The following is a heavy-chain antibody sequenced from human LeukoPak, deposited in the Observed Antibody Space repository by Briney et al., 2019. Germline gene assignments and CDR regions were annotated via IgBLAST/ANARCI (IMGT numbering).Heavy chain of an antibody. CDR2: ISAYNGNT. CDR1: GYTFTNYG. CDR3: AREGPVAVAGLDY. Sequence: ASVKVSCKASGYTFTNYGISWVRQAPGQGLEWVGWISAYNGNTNYAQNLQDRVTMTTDTSTSAAYMALRSLISDDTAVYYCAREGPVAVAGLDYWGQGTLVTVSS. D-gene: IGHD6-19*01. J-gene: IGHJ4*02. V-gene: IGHV1-18*01.